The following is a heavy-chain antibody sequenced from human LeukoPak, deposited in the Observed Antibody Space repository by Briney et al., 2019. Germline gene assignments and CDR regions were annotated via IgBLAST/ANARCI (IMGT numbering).Heavy chain of an antibody. CDR1: GFPFSGYS. D-gene: IGHD6-19*01. CDR3: ARWGRPGMVSSDWYSRLSRNWFDP. Sequence: GGSLRLSCAASGFPFSGYSMSWVRQAPGKGLEWVSSISTSSSYIYYLDSVKGRFTISRDNAKKSLYLHMNSLRAEDTAVYYCARWGRPGMVSSDWYSRLSRNWFDPWGQGTLVTVSS. J-gene: IGHJ5*02. V-gene: IGHV3-21*01. CDR2: ISTSSSYI.